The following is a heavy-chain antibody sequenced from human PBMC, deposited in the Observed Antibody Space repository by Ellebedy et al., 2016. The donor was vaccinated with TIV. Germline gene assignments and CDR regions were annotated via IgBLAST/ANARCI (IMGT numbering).Heavy chain of an antibody. CDR2: IIPILGIA. V-gene: IGHV1-69*04. J-gene: IGHJ4*02. Sequence: AASVKVSCKASGYTFTSYDINWVRQAPGQGLEWMGRIIPILGIANYAQKFQGRVTITADKSTSTAYMELSSLRSEDTAVYYCARVYYDSSGYPDYWGQGTLVTVSS. D-gene: IGHD3-22*01. CDR1: GYTFTSYD. CDR3: ARVYYDSSGYPDY.